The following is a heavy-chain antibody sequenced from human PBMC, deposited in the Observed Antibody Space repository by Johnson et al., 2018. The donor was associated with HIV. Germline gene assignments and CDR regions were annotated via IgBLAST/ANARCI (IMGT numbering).Heavy chain of an antibody. Sequence: QLVESGGGLVQPGRSLRLSCAASGFTFDDYAMHWVRQAPGKGLEWVSGISWNSGSIGYADSVKGRFTISRDNAKNSLYLQMNSLRAEDKALYYCAKDTRRLAPGHDAFDIWGQGKMVTVS. D-gene: IGHD2-21*01. CDR2: ISWNSGSI. CDR3: AKDTRRLAPGHDAFDI. V-gene: IGHV3-9*01. CDR1: GFTFDDYA. J-gene: IGHJ3*02.